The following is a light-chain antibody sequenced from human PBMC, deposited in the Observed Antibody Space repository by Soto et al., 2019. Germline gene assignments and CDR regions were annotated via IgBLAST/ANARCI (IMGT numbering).Light chain of an antibody. Sequence: EIVLTQSPGTLSLSPGERATLSCRASQSDSSSFLAWYQQKPGQAPRLLIYGASSRATGIPDRFSGSGSGTDFTLTISTLEPEDFAVYYCQQYDSSPLTFGGGTKVEIK. V-gene: IGKV3-20*01. CDR3: QQYDSSPLT. CDR2: GAS. J-gene: IGKJ4*01. CDR1: QSDSSSF.